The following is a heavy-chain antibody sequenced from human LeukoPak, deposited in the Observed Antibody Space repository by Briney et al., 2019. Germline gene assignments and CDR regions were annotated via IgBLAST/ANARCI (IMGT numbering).Heavy chain of an antibody. V-gene: IGHV3-30-3*01. Sequence: GGSLRLSCTAFGFSFDTFSMHWVRQIPGKGLEWVAVISNDESKIYYAGSVKGRFTISRDNSRSTLYLQMDSLRPDETAVYYCARSNVPSKWWAYAMDVWGQGTMVTVSS. J-gene: IGHJ6*02. CDR1: GFSFDTFS. CDR3: ARSNVPSKWWAYAMDV. D-gene: IGHD2-8*01. CDR2: ISNDESKI.